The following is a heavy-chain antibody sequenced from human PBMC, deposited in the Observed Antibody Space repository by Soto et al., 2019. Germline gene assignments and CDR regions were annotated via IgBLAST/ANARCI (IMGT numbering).Heavy chain of an antibody. D-gene: IGHD3-22*01. Sequence: SETLSLTCAVSGFSISSGYFWGWIRQPPGKGPEWLGSIYHSGTTYYNPSVKGRVTISVDTSENQFSLKMSSVTAADTAVYYCARDSSGYYWFDPWGQGTLVTVSS. V-gene: IGHV4-38-2*02. CDR1: GFSISSGYF. CDR2: IYHSGTT. CDR3: ARDSSGYYWFDP. J-gene: IGHJ5*02.